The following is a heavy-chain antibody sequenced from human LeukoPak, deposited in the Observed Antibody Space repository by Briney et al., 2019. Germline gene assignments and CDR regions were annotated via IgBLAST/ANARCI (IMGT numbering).Heavy chain of an antibody. CDR1: GGPISSYY. Sequence: SETLSLTCTVSGGPISSYYWSWIRQPAGKGLEWIGRIYTSGSTNYSPSLKSRVTMSVDTSKNQFSLKLSSVTAADTAVYYCARWYQLTNDAFDIWGQGTMVTVSS. D-gene: IGHD2-2*01. V-gene: IGHV4-4*07. CDR3: ARWYQLTNDAFDI. CDR2: IYTSGST. J-gene: IGHJ3*02.